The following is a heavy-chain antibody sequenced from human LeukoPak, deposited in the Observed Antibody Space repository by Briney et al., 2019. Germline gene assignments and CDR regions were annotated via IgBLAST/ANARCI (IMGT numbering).Heavy chain of an antibody. V-gene: IGHV3-7*03. CDR2: IKEDGSEK. J-gene: IGHJ4*02. Sequence: GGSLRLSCVASGLTFSNYWMSWVRQAPGKGHERVANIKEDGSEKYYVDSVKGRFTISRDNAKNSLYLQMNSLRAEDTGVYYCAREKYDYVWGSYRYWGQGTLVTVSS. D-gene: IGHD3-16*01. CDR3: AREKYDYVWGSYRY. CDR1: GLTFSNYW.